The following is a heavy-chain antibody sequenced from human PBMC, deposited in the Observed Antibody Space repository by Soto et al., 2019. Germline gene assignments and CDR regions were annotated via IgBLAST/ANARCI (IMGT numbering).Heavy chain of an antibody. CDR2: ISGSGSTR. J-gene: IGHJ4*02. Sequence: DVELVESGGGTGQPGGSLRLSCATSGFTFSTHEMNWVRQAPGRGLEWIAKISGSGSTRSYADSVKGRFFISRDNDQRTVDLQMTSLRVEDTAVYYCARGGVYWGQGTLVTVSP. V-gene: IGHV3-48*03. CDR3: ARGGVY. D-gene: IGHD2-8*01. CDR1: GFTFSTHE.